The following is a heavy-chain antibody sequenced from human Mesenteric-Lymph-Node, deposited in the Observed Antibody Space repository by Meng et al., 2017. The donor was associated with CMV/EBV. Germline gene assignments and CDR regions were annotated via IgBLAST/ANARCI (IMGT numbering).Heavy chain of an antibody. Sequence: GGSLRLSCTVSEFTFSDYAMGWVRQAPGKGLEWLSFISSGGSFYYADSVKGRFTISRDNSRNTLLLQMNSLKAEDTAVYYCAKEPSRWLVPQPIDYWGQGTLVTVSS. J-gene: IGHJ4*02. V-gene: IGHV3-23*01. CDR1: EFTFSDYA. D-gene: IGHD6-19*01. CDR2: ISSGGSF. CDR3: AKEPSRWLVPQPIDY.